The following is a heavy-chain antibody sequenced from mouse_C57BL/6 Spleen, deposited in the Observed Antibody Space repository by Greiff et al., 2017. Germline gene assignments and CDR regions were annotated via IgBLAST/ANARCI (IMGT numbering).Heavy chain of an antibody. V-gene: IGHV1-53*01. Sequence: QVQLQQPGTDLVKPGASVKLSCTASGYTFTSYCMHWVKQRPGQGLEWIGNINPSNGGTNYNEKFKSKAILTVDKSSSTAYMQLSSLTSEDSAVYYCARVGITTGFDYWGQGTTLTVSS. D-gene: IGHD1-2*01. CDR2: INPSNGGT. J-gene: IGHJ2*01. CDR3: ARVGITTGFDY. CDR1: GYTFTSYC.